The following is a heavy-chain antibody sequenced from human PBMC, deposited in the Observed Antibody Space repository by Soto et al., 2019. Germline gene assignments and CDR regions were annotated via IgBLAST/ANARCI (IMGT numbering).Heavy chain of an antibody. D-gene: IGHD1-26*01. CDR3: ARAPKVGATDAFDI. CDR1: GFTFSSYW. J-gene: IGHJ3*02. Sequence: GSLRLSCAASGFTFSSYWMSWVRQAPGKGLEWVANIKQDGSEKYYVDSVKGRFTISRDNAKNSLYLQMNSLRAEDTAVYYCARAPKVGATDAFDIWGQGTMVTVSS. V-gene: IGHV3-7*01. CDR2: IKQDGSEK.